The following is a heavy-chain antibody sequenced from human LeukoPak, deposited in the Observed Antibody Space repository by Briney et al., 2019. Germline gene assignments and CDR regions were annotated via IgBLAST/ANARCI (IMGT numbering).Heavy chain of an antibody. CDR3: ARGSRWDSGYVNAFDI. D-gene: IGHD3-22*01. J-gene: IGHJ3*02. CDR1: GGSISRYY. V-gene: IGHV4-4*07. Sequence: SETLSLTCTVSGGSISRYYWSWMRQPAGKGLEWIGRIYTSGSTNYNPSLKSRVTMSVDTSKNQFSVKLSSVTAADTAVYYCARGSRWDSGYVNAFDIWGRGTMVTVSS. CDR2: IYTSGST.